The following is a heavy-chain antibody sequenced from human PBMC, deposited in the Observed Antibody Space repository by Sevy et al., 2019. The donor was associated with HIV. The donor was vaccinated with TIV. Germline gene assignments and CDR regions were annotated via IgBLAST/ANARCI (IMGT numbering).Heavy chain of an antibody. CDR1: GGSFSGYY. CDR2: INHSGST. D-gene: IGHD2-8*01. Sequence: SETLSLTCAVYGGSFSGYYWSWIRQPPGKGLEWIGEINHSGSTNYNPSLKSRVTISVDTSKNQFSLVLSSVTAADTAVYYCARGRALMVYARYWFDPWGQGTLVTVSS. J-gene: IGHJ5*02. CDR3: ARGRALMVYARYWFDP. V-gene: IGHV4-34*01.